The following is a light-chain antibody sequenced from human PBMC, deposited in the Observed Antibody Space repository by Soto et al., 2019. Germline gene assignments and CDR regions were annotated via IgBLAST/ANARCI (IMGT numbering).Light chain of an antibody. J-gene: IGKJ5*01. V-gene: IGKV1-39*01. Sequence: DIQMTQSPSSLSASVGDRVSITCRASQSISNYLNWYQQKPGKAPKLLIYDASSLQSGVPSRFSGSGSGTDFTLTSSSLQPEDFATYYCKQSYSTPPIAFGQGTRLEIK. CDR1: QSISNY. CDR2: DAS. CDR3: KQSYSTPPIA.